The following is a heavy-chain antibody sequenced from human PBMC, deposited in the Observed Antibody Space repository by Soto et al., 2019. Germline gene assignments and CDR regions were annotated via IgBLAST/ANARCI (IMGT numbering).Heavy chain of an antibody. Sequence: GASVKVSCKASGYTFTSYDINWVRQATGQGLEWMGWMNPNSGNTGYAQKFQGRVTMTRNTSISTAYMELNSLRAEDTAVYYCVKGSLRGGWFNWFDPWGQGTLVTVSS. CDR3: VKGSLRGGWFNWFDP. J-gene: IGHJ5*02. D-gene: IGHD6-19*01. CDR1: GYTFTSYD. V-gene: IGHV1-8*01. CDR2: MNPNSGNT.